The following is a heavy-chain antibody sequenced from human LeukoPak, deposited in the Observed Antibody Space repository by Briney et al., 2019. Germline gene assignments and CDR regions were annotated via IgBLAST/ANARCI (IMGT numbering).Heavy chain of an antibody. V-gene: IGHV3-21*01. CDR2: ISSSSSYI. CDR3: ARAGLDAFDI. Sequence: GGSLRLSCAASGFAFSSYSMNWVRQAPGKGLEWVSSISSSSSYIYYGDSVKGRFTISRDNAKNSLYLQMNSLRAEDTAVYYCARAGLDAFDIWGQGTMVTVSS. J-gene: IGHJ3*02. CDR1: GFAFSSYS.